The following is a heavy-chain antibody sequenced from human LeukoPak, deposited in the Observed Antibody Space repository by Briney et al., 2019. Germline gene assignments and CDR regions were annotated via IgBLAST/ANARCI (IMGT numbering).Heavy chain of an antibody. D-gene: IGHD5/OR15-5a*01. Sequence: PGGSLRLSCAASGFTFSSYWMSWVRQAPGKGLEWVANVKQVGSEKYYVDSVKGRFTISRDNAKNSLYLQMNSLRAEDTAVYYCARERIYVGSDYWGQGTLVTVSS. J-gene: IGHJ4*02. CDR3: ARERIYVGSDY. CDR1: GFTFSSYW. V-gene: IGHV3-7*01. CDR2: VKQVGSEK.